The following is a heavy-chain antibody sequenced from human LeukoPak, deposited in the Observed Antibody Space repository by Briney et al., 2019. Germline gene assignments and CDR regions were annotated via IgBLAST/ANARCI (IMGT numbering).Heavy chain of an antibody. CDR3: ARFTVTLNDY. CDR1: GFTFSSYA. V-gene: IGHV3-30*04. D-gene: IGHD4-17*01. Sequence: PGRSLRLSCAASGFTFSSYAMHWVRQAPGKGLEWVAVISYDGSNKYYADSVKGRFTISRDNSKNTLYLQMNSLRAEDTAVYYCARFTVTLNDYWGQGTLVTVSS. CDR2: ISYDGSNK. J-gene: IGHJ4*02.